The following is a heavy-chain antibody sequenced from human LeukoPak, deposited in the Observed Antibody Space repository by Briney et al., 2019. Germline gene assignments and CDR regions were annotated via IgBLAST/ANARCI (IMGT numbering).Heavy chain of an antibody. D-gene: IGHD2-2*01. CDR2: VSYTGSI. J-gene: IGHJ4*02. V-gene: IGHV4-59*08. CDR3: AGYHPRNTVDF. Sequence: PSETLSLTCIVSGGSISNYYWSWIRQSPGKGLEWIGYVSYTGSINYNPSLSHRVTMSLDTSKNQFSLKLSSVTAADTAVYYCAGYHPRNTVDFWGQGTLVTVSS. CDR1: GGSISNYY.